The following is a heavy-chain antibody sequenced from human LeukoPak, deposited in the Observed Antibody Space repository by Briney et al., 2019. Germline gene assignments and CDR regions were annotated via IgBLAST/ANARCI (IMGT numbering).Heavy chain of an antibody. CDR2: IYPSGSA. D-gene: IGHD5-24*01. V-gene: IGHV4-4*09. Sequence: SETLSLTCSVSGGSISNYYLSWIRQTPGKELEWIGYIYPSGSATYNPSLKGRLTISLDRSKSQVSLKLSSVTAADTAVYFCAGREVQWRRGDGFYYYMDVWGPGTTVTVSS. J-gene: IGHJ6*03. CDR1: GGSISNYY. CDR3: AGREVQWRRGDGFYYYMDV.